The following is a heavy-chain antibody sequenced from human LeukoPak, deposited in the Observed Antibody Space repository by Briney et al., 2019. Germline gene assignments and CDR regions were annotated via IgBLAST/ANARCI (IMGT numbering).Heavy chain of an antibody. Sequence: ASETLSLTCTVSGGSISSYYWSWIRQPPGKGLEWIGYIYYSGSTNYNPSLKSRLSISVDTSKIQFSLRLSSVTVADTAVYYCARTPLRGATFFTSYPNWFDTWGQGTLVTVSS. V-gene: IGHV4-59*08. CDR3: ARTPLRGATFFTSYPNWFDT. CDR2: IYYSGST. J-gene: IGHJ5*02. D-gene: IGHD3-10*01. CDR1: GGSISSYY.